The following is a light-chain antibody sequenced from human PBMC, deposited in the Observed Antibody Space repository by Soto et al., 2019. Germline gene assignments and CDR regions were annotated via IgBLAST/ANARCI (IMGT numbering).Light chain of an antibody. Sequence: QSVLTQLPSASGTPGQRVTISCSGSSSNIGSNTVSWYQQLPGTAPKLLIYSNNQRPSGVPDRFSGSKSGTSASLAISGLQSEDEADYYCAAWDDSLNYVFGTGTKVTV. J-gene: IGLJ1*01. CDR3: AAWDDSLNYV. V-gene: IGLV1-44*01. CDR2: SNN. CDR1: SSNIGSNT.